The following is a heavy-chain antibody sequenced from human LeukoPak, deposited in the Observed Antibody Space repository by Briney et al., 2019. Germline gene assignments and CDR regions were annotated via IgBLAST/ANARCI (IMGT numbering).Heavy chain of an antibody. CDR3: ARDYSSGWYGQPYYYYGMDV. CDR2: IRSKANSYAT. CDR1: GFTFSGSA. Sequence: GGSLRLSCAASGFTFSGSAMHWVRQASGKGLEWVGRIRSKANSYATAYAASVKGRFTISRDNSKNTLYLQMNSLRAEDTAVYYCARDYSSGWYGQPYYYYGMDVWGQGTTVTVSS. D-gene: IGHD6-19*01. J-gene: IGHJ6*02. V-gene: IGHV3-73*01.